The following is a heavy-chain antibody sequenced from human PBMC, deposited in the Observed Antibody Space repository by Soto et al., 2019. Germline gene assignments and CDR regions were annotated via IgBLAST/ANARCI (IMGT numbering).Heavy chain of an antibody. Sequence: SETLSLTCTVSGGSISPNYWSWIRQPPGKGLEWIGYIHHSGSILYNPSLKSRVTISVDTSKNQFSLHLTSVTAADTAMYFCAREDDGGDSLDVWGQGTTVTVSS. CDR3: AREDDGGDSLDV. J-gene: IGHJ6*02. CDR2: IHHSGSI. V-gene: IGHV4-59*12. D-gene: IGHD2-21*02. CDR1: GGSISPNY.